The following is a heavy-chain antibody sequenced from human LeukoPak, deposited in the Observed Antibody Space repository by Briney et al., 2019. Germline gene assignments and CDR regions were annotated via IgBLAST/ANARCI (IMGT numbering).Heavy chain of an antibody. Sequence: SVKVPCKASGGTFSSYAISWVRQAPGQGLEWMGRIIPILGIANYAQKFQGRVTITADKSTSTAYMEPSSLRSEDTAVYYCARDGMRYFDWLLPYGIRYYFDYWGQGTLVTVPS. CDR3: ARDGMRYFDWLLPYGIRYYFDY. J-gene: IGHJ4*02. D-gene: IGHD3-9*01. CDR2: IIPILGIA. CDR1: GGTFSSYA. V-gene: IGHV1-69*04.